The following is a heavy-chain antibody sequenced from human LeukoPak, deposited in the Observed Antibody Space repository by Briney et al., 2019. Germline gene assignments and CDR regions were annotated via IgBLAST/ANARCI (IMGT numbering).Heavy chain of an antibody. V-gene: IGHV3-30*18. CDR2: VWYDTTKK. Sequence: PGRSLRLPCAASGFTFSSYAIYWVRQAPGKGLEWVALVWYDTTKKYYADSVKGRFTISRDNSKNTVSLQMNSLRPDDTAVYYCAKETDSFDVWGQGTMVTVSS. D-gene: IGHD2-21*02. J-gene: IGHJ3*01. CDR3: AKETDSFDV. CDR1: GFTFSSYA.